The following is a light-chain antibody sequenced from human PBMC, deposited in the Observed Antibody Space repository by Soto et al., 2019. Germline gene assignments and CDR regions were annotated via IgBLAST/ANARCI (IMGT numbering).Light chain of an antibody. J-gene: IGKJ2*01. Sequence: DIQMPQSPSSLSASVGDRVTITCQASQDISNYLNWYQQKPGKAPKLLIYDASNLETGVPSRFSGSGSGTYFTFTISSLQPEDIATYYCQQYDNLPPYTFGQGTKLEIK. CDR3: QQYDNLPPYT. CDR1: QDISNY. CDR2: DAS. V-gene: IGKV1-33*01.